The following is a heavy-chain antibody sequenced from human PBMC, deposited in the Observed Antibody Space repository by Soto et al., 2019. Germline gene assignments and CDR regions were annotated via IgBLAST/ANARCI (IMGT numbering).Heavy chain of an antibody. V-gene: IGHV3-23*01. CDR3: AKVRRGYSGYDLGY. CDR2: ISGSGGST. CDR1: GFTFSSYA. Sequence: EVQLLESGGGLVQPGGSLRLSCAASGFTFSSYAMSWVRQAPGKGLEWVSAISGSGGSTYYADSVKGRFTISRDNSKNTLYLQTNSLRAEDTAVYYCAKVRRGYSGYDLGYWGQGTLVTVSS. D-gene: IGHD5-12*01. J-gene: IGHJ4*02.